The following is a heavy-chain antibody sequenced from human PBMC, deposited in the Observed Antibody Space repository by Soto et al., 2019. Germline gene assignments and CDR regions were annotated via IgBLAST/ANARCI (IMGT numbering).Heavy chain of an antibody. Sequence: PWETLSLTCTVSGGSISSGDYYWSWIRQPPGKGLEWIGYIYYSGSTYYNPSLKSRVTISVDTSKNQFSLKLSSVTAADTAVYYCARLLLYYGMDVWGQGTTVTVSS. CDR2: IYYSGST. CDR3: ARLLLYYGMDV. CDR1: GGSISSGDYY. D-gene: IGHD2-15*01. V-gene: IGHV4-30-4*01. J-gene: IGHJ6*02.